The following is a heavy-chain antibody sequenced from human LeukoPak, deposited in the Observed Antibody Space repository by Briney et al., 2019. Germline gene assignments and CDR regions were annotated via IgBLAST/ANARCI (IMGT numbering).Heavy chain of an antibody. CDR3: VGRRAPHQTGYGSFDY. V-gene: IGHV4-59*08. Sequence: RASETLSLTCTVSRGSISTYYWSWMRQPPGKGLEWIGYIHYSGSTDYNPSLKSRISMSLDTSKNQFSLKLTSVTAADTAVYYCVGRRAPHQTGYGSFDYWGQGTLVTVSS. J-gene: IGHJ4*02. CDR1: RGSISTYY. D-gene: IGHD1-14*01. CDR2: IHYSGST.